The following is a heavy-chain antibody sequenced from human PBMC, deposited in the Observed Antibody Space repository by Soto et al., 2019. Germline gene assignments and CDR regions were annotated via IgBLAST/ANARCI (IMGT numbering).Heavy chain of an antibody. CDR1: AYTFTSYG. Sequence: GASVKVSCTASAYTFTSYGIRWVRQAPGQGLEWMGWISAYNGNTNYTQKLQGRVTMTTDTSTSTAYMELRSLRSDDTAVYYCARDRSRIAVAGILFYFQHWGQGTLVTVSS. V-gene: IGHV1-18*01. J-gene: IGHJ1*01. D-gene: IGHD6-19*01. CDR2: ISAYNGNT. CDR3: ARDRSRIAVAGILFYFQH.